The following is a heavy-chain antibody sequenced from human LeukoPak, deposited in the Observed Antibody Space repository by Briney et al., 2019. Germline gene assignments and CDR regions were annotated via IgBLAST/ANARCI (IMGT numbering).Heavy chain of an antibody. V-gene: IGHV4-39*07. J-gene: IGHJ4*02. Sequence: SETLSLTCTVSGDSISTGDYYWAWIRQPPGKGLEWIGSLFYSGNMYYSPSLKSRVTISVDTSKNQFSLNLNSVTAADTAVYYCARENIASTRDFDWWGQGTLVTVSS. CDR3: ARENIASTRDFDW. CDR2: LFYSGNM. CDR1: GDSISTGDYY. D-gene: IGHD5/OR15-5a*01.